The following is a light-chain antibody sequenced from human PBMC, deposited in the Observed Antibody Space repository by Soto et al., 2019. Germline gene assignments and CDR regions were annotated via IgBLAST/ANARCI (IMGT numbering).Light chain of an antibody. CDR2: DAS. J-gene: IGKJ4*01. V-gene: IGKV3-15*01. CDR3: QQYDNWPPIT. CDR1: QSVSRS. Sequence: EIVMTQSPATLSVSPGERATLSCRASQSVSRSLAWYQQKPGLAPRLLIYDASTRATGIPARFSGIGSGTEFILTISSLQSEDFAVYYCQQYDNWPPITFGGGTKVEIK.